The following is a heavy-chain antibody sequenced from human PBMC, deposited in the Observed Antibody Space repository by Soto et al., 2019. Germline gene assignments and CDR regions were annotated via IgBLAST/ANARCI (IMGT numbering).Heavy chain of an antibody. J-gene: IGHJ4*02. D-gene: IGHD6-13*01. V-gene: IGHV1-46*01. CDR1: GGTFSSYA. CDR2: IXPSXXSX. Sequence: ASVKVSCKASGGTFSSYAISWVRQAPGQGLEWMGIIXPSXXSXXXXXKXXGRVNMTRDTSTSTVYMELSTLRSEDTAVYYCARDKGSSSWYRSFDYWGQGTLVTVSS. CDR3: ARDKGSSSWYRSFDY.